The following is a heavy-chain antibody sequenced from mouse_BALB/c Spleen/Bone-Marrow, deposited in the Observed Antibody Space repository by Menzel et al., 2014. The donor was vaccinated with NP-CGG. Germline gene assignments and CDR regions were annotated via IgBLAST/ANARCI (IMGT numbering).Heavy chain of an antibody. V-gene: IGHV5-12-1*01. J-gene: IGHJ3*01. CDR2: ISSGGGST. CDR3: ARQSRAWFAY. CDR1: GFAFSSYD. D-gene: IGHD1-1*01. Sequence: EVKLVESGGGLVKPGGSLKLSCAASGFAFSSYDMSWVRQTPEKRLEWVAYISSGGGSTYYPDTVKGRFTISRDNAKNTLYLQTSSLKSEDTAMYYCARQSRAWFAYWGQGTLVTVSA.